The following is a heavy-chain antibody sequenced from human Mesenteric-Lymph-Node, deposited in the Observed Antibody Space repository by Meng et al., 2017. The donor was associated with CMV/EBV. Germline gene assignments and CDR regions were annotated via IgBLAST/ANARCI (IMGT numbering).Heavy chain of an antibody. V-gene: IGHV1-46*02. CDR3: AREVYDTSNYQAYYYGMDV. D-gene: IGHD3-22*01. CDR1: GGTFNNYA. Sequence: ASVKVSCKASGGTFNNYAISWVRQAPGQGLEWLGIIDPSGGSTNYAQRFQGRVIMTRDASGTTVYMELSSLRSEDTAVYYCAREVYDTSNYQAYYYGMDVWGQGTTVTVSS. CDR2: IDPSGGST. J-gene: IGHJ6*02.